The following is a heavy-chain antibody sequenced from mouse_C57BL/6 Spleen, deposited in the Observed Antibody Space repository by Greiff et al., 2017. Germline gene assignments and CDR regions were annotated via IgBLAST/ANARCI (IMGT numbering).Heavy chain of an antibody. J-gene: IGHJ4*01. D-gene: IGHD1-2*01. V-gene: IGHV7-3*01. CDR1: GFTFTDYY. CDR2: IRNKANGYTT. Sequence: EVKLMESGGGLVQPGGSLSLSCAASGFTFTDYYMSWVRQPPGKALEWLGFIRNKANGYTTEYSASVKGRFTISRDNSQSILYLQMNALRAEDSATYYCARYGTTAVRGDYAMDYWGQGTSVTVSS. CDR3: ARYGTTAVRGDYAMDY.